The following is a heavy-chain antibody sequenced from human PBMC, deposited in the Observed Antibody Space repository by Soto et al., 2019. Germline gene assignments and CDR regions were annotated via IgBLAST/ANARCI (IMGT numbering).Heavy chain of an antibody. CDR2: IYYSGST. CDR3: TRTGSFHRFDY. J-gene: IGHJ4*02. V-gene: IGHV4-59*01. CDR1: GGSISSFY. Sequence: SETLSLTCTVSGGSISSFYWSWIRQPPGKGLEYIGDIYYSGSTNYNPSLKSRVTISVGTSKNQFSLKLSSVTAADTAVYYCTRTGSFHRFDYWGQGTLVTVSS. D-gene: IGHD3-10*01.